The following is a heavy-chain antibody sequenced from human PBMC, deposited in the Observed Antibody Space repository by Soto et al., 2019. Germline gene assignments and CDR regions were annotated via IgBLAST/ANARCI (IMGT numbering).Heavy chain of an antibody. CDR3: AKPTWSAHITDY. CDR2: IGGGGRST. CDR1: GFTFSSYA. J-gene: IGHJ4*02. Sequence: EVQLLESGGGLVQPGGSLRLSCAASGFTFSSYAMSWVRQTPGKGLEWVSAIGGGGRSTYYADSVKGRFTISRDNSKNTLFLQMTSLRAEDTAIYYCAKPTWSAHITDYWGQGTLVTVSS. D-gene: IGHD1-20*01. V-gene: IGHV3-23*01.